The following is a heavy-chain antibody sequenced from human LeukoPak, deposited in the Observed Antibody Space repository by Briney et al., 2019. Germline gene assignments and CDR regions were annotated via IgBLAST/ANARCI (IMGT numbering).Heavy chain of an antibody. J-gene: IGHJ4*02. D-gene: IGHD3-22*01. CDR2: INNGGGST. V-gene: IGHV3-23*01. Sequence: GGSLRLSCAAPGFTFSSYAMSWVRQAPGKGLEWVSAINNGGGSTYYADSVKGRFTISRDNSKNTLYLQMNSLRAEDTAVYYCAKARSLYDSSGYHYYFDYWGQGTLVTVSS. CDR1: GFTFSSYA. CDR3: AKARSLYDSSGYHYYFDY.